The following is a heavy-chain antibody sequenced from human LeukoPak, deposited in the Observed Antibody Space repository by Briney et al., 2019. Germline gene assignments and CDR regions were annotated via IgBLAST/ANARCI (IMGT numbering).Heavy chain of an antibody. V-gene: IGHV4-61*01. CDR1: GGSVSSGSYY. J-gene: IGHJ6*02. D-gene: IGHD5-12*01. CDR3: ARDPTILYGMDV. CDR2: IYYSGST. Sequence: PSETLSLTCTVSGGSVSSGSYYWSWIWQPPGKELEWIGYIYYSGSTNYNPSLKSRVTISVDTSKNQFSLKLSSVTAADTAVYYCARDPTILYGMDVWGQGTTVTVSS.